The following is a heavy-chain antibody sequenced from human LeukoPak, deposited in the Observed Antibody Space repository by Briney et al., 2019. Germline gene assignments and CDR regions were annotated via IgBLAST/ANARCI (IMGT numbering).Heavy chain of an antibody. CDR1: GITLSNYG. V-gene: IGHV3-23*01. J-gene: IGHJ4*02. CDR2: ISGSGGGT. Sequence: GGSLRLSCVVSGITLSNYGMSWVRQAPGKGLEWVAGISGSGGGTNYADSVKGRFTISRDNPKNTLYLQMNGLRAEDTAVYFCAKRGVVIRVILVGFHREAYYFDSWGQGALVTVSS. D-gene: IGHD3-22*01. CDR3: AKRGVVIRVILVGFHREAYYFDS.